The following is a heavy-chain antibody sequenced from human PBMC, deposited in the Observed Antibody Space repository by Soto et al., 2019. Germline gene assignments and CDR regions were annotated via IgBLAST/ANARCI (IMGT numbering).Heavy chain of an antibody. CDR2: IIPIFGTA. J-gene: IGHJ6*02. V-gene: IGHV1-69*13. Sequence: GASVKVSCKASGGTFSSYAISWVRQAPGQGLEWMGGIIPIFGTANYAQKFQGRVTITADESTSTAYMELSSLRSEDTAVYYCARDNTAMVHYYGIDVWGQGTTVTVSS. CDR3: ARDNTAMVHYYGIDV. CDR1: GGTFSSYA. D-gene: IGHD5-18*01.